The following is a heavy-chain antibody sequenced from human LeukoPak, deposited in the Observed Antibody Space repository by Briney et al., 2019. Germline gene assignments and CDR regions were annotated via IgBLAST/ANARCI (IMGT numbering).Heavy chain of an antibody. CDR2: IYSGGST. D-gene: IGHD6-13*01. CDR1: GFTVSSNY. CDR3: AKYSSGAGYSSNWYFDY. Sequence: GGSLRLSCAASGFTVSSNYMSWVRQAPGKGLEWVSVIYSGGSTYYADSVKGRFTIPRDNSKNTLYLQMNSLRAEDTAVYYCAKYSSGAGYSSNWYFDYWGQGTLVTVSS. V-gene: IGHV3-53*01. J-gene: IGHJ4*02.